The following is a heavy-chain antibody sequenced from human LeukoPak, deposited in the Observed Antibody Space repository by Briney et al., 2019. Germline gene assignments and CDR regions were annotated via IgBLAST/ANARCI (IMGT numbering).Heavy chain of an antibody. CDR2: LSNTGSDI. V-gene: IGHV3-11*01. J-gene: IGHJ4*02. Sequence: GGSLRLSCTASRFTFSNHYMTWIRQAPGKGLEYISYLSNTGSDIFYADSVKGRFSISRDNAKNSLYLQMNSLRAEDTAVYYCARGHWGLDYWGQGTLVTVSS. CDR3: ARGHWGLDY. CDR1: RFTFSNHY. D-gene: IGHD7-27*01.